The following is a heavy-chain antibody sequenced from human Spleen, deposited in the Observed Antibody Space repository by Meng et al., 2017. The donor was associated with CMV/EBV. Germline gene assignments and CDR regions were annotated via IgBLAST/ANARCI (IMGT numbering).Heavy chain of an antibody. CDR3: ARGGYCSSTSCYYLDY. Sequence: ASVKVSCKASGYTFTNYDINWVRQATGQGLEWMGWMNPNSGNTGYAQKFQGRVTMTRNTSISTAYMELSSLRSEDTAVYYCARGGYCSSTSCYYLDYWGQGTLVTVSS. CDR2: MNPNSGNT. D-gene: IGHD2-2*01. J-gene: IGHJ4*02. V-gene: IGHV1-8*01. CDR1: GYTFTNYD.